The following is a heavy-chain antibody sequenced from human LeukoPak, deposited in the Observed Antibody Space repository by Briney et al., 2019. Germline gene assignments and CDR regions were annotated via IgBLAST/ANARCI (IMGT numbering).Heavy chain of an antibody. V-gene: IGHV4-59*13. D-gene: IGHD2-15*01. Sequence: PSETLSLTCTVSGGSISHYCWSWLRQPPGQGLEWVGYVYYRGNNIYSPSLRSRATISVDASKNEFSLKMTSVTAADTAVYYCARHADIALYREGMDVWGKGTTVTVSS. CDR3: ARHADIALYREGMDV. CDR1: GGSISHYC. CDR2: VYYRGNN. J-gene: IGHJ6*04.